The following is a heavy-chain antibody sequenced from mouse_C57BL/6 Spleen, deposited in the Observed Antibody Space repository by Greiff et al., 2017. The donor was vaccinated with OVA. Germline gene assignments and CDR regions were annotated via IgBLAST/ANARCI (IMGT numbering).Heavy chain of an antibody. Sequence: EVKVVESGEGLVKPGGSLKLSCAASGFTFSSYAMSWVRQTPEKRLEWVAYISSGGDYIYYADTVKGRFTISRDNARNTLYLQMSSLKSEDTAMYYCTREGELGRGYFDYWGQGTTLTVSS. CDR1: GFTFSSYA. CDR2: ISSGGDYI. D-gene: IGHD4-1*01. CDR3: TREGELGRGYFDY. J-gene: IGHJ2*01. V-gene: IGHV5-9-1*02.